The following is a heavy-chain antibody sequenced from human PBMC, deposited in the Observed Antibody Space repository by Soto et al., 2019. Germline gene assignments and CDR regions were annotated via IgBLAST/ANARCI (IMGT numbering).Heavy chain of an antibody. V-gene: IGHV4-4*02. CDR1: GGAISSSNW. Sequence: QLQLQESGPGLVKPSGTLSLTCAVSGGAISSSNWWTWVRKPPGKGLEWIVEIYHTGSTNYNPSLMSRVTISLDYSQNQFSLNLSSVTPADTAVYYFASYYDDSSAHFYGLAYWGQGTLVSVSS. J-gene: IGHJ4*02. D-gene: IGHD3-22*01. CDR2: IYHTGST. CDR3: ASYYDDSSAHFYGLAY.